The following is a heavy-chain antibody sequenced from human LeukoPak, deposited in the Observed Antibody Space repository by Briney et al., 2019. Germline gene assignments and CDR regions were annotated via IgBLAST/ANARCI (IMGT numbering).Heavy chain of an antibody. Sequence: GRSLRLSCTASGFIFSNYWMAWVRQAPGRGLEWVAKIKEEGNEESYVDSVKGRFIISRDNAKNSLYLQMNSLRAEDTAVYYCARMFDCWGQGTLVTVSS. V-gene: IGHV3-7*01. CDR1: GFIFSNYW. J-gene: IGHJ4*02. CDR2: IKEEGNEE. CDR3: ARMFDC.